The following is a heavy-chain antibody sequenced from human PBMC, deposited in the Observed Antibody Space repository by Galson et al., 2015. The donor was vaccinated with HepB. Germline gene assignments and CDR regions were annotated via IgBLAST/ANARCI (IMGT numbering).Heavy chain of an antibody. CDR2: ISRDGRRS. CDR1: GFTFGDYD. D-gene: IGHD3-3*01. Sequence: SLRLSCAASGFTFGDYDMHWVRQVPGKRLEWVSLISRDGRRSYYADSVKGRFTISRDNSKNSLYLQMNSLRPDDTALYYCTKEKYVRITILTGGMDVWGQGTTVTVSS. J-gene: IGHJ6*02. V-gene: IGHV3-43D*03. CDR3: TKEKYVRITILTGGMDV.